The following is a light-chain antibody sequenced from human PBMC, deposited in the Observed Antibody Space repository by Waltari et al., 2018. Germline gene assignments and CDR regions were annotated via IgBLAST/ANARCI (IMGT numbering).Light chain of an antibody. J-gene: IGKJ2*01. CDR2: GAS. V-gene: IGKV3-15*01. CDR1: KSVSSN. CDR3: QQYNNWPPYT. Sequence: EILMTHSPATLSVSPEERATPSCRGTKSVSSNLTWYQQKRGQAPRYLIYGASTRATGRPARFSGSGSGREVTLTISSLQYEDFAVYYCQQYNNWPPYTFGQGTKLEIK.